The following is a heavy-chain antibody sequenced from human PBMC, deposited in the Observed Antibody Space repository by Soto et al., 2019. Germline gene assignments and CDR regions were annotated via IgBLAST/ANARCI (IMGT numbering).Heavy chain of an antibody. CDR3: AFSLRWELLRSYNWFDP. J-gene: IGHJ5*02. Sequence: QVQLVQSGAEVKKPGFSVKVSCKASGGTFSSYTISWVRQAPGQGLEWMGRIIPILGIANYAQKFQGRVMITADKSTSTAYMELSSLRSEDTAVYYCAFSLRWELLRSYNWFDPWGQGTLVTVSS. V-gene: IGHV1-69*02. D-gene: IGHD1-26*01. CDR1: GGTFSSYT. CDR2: IIPILGIA.